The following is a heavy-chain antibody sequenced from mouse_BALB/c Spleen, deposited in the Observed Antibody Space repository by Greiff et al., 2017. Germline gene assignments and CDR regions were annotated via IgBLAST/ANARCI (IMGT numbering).Heavy chain of an antibody. CDR2: IYPGGGYT. CDR1: GYTFTNYW. D-gene: IGHD4-1*01. J-gene: IGHJ3*01. CDR3: ARRGELGRRFAY. V-gene: IGHV1-63*02. Sequence: QVHVKQSGAELVRPGTSVKMSCKAAGYTFTNYWIGWVKQRPGHGLEWIGDIYPGGGYTNYNEKFKGKATLTADTSSSTAYMQLSSLTSEDSAIYYCARRGELGRRFAYWGQGTLVTVSA.